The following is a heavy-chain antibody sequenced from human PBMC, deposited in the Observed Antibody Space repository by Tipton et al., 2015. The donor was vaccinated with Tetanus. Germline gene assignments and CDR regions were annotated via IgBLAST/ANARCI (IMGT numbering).Heavy chain of an antibody. D-gene: IGHD1-1*01. CDR2: ITWNSGVT. CDR3: AKDVNWNLRYFQQ. V-gene: IGHV3-9*01. Sequence: WVRQVPGKGLEWVSGITWNSGVTAYADSVKGRLIISRDNARNSLYLQFNSLRVEDTGVYYCAKDVNWNLRYFQQWGQGTVVTVSS. J-gene: IGHJ1*01.